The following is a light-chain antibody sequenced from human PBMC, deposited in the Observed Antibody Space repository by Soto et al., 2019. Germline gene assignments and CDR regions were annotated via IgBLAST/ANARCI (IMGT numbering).Light chain of an antibody. CDR2: EVT. Sequence: QSALTQPPSASGSPGQSVTISCTGTSSDVGGFNYVSWYQHHPGKAPKLMIYEVTKRPSGVPDRFSGSKSGNTASLTVSGLQAEDEADYYGSSFAGSNNVVFGGGTKLTVL. CDR1: SSDVGGFNY. CDR3: SSFAGSNNVV. J-gene: IGLJ2*01. V-gene: IGLV2-8*01.